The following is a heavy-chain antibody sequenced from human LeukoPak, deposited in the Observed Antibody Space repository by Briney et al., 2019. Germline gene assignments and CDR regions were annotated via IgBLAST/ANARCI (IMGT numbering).Heavy chain of an antibody. CDR2: IVTAGET. CDR1: GFTFRSYD. CDR3: ARAVYSSTWYSRYFDL. J-gene: IGHJ2*01. Sequence: PGGSLTLSCAASGFTFRSYDVHWVRQPPGKGLEWGSGIVTAGETYYPGSLKGRFTISRDNAKNSLYLRLSSLRAGDTAVYYCARAVYSSTWYSRYFDLGGGGTLVTVS. D-gene: IGHD6-13*01. V-gene: IGHV3-13*01.